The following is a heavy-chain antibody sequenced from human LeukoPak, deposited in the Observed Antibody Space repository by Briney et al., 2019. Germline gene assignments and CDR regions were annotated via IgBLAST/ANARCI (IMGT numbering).Heavy chain of an antibody. V-gene: IGHV3-23*01. J-gene: IGHJ4*02. D-gene: IGHD2-2*01. CDR2: ISGNAGST. CDR3: ARDCSSTSCSPFDY. Sequence: HAGGSLRLSCAASGFTLSSYAMSWVRQAPGKGLEWVSLISGNAGSTYYADSVKGRFTISRDNAKNSLYLQMNSLRAEDTAVYYCARDCSSTSCSPFDYWGQGTLVTVSS. CDR1: GFTLSSYA.